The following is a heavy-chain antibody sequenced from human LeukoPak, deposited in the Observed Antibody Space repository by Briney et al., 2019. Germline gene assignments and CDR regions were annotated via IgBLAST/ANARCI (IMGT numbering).Heavy chain of an antibody. D-gene: IGHD4-17*01. Sequence: SQTLSLTCTVSGGSISSGGYYWSWIRQHPGKGLEWIGYIYHSGSTYYNPSLKSRVTTSVDTSKNQFSLKLSSVTAADTAVYYCARGRSGTTVTTSWDFDLWGRGTLVTVSP. J-gene: IGHJ2*01. V-gene: IGHV4-31*03. CDR1: GGSISSGGYY. CDR2: IYHSGST. CDR3: ARGRSGTTVTTSWDFDL.